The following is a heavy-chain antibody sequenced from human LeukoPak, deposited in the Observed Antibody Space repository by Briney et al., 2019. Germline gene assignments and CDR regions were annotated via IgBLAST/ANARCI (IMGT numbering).Heavy chain of an antibody. CDR3: ALNGGYDSGFGGFNY. Sequence: GGSLRLSCAASGFTFSSYAMSWVRQAPGKGLEWVSAISGSGGSTYYADSVKGRFTISRDNSKNTLYLQMNSLRAEDTAVYYGALNGGYDSGFGGFNYWGQGTLVTVSS. CDR1: GFTFSSYA. V-gene: IGHV3-23*01. J-gene: IGHJ4*02. CDR2: ISGSGGST. D-gene: IGHD5-12*01.